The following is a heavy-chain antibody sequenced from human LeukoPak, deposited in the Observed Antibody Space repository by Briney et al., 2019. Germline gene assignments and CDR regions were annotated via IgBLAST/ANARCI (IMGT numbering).Heavy chain of an antibody. D-gene: IGHD3-22*01. CDR1: GFTVSSNY. CDR3: ARDYDSSGYPHY. J-gene: IGHJ4*02. Sequence: GGSLRLSCAASGFTVSSNYMSWVRQAPGKGREWGSVIYSGGSTYYADSVKGRFTSSRDNSKNTLYLQMNSLRAEDTAVYYCARDYDSSGYPHYWGQGTLVTVSS. CDR2: IYSGGST. V-gene: IGHV3-66*01.